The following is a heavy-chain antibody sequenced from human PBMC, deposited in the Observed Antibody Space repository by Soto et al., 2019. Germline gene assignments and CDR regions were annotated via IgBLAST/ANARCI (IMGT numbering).Heavy chain of an antibody. V-gene: IGHV4-39*01. CDR1: GGSISSSSYY. CDR3: ARRKTDDYVWGSYRPGFDY. J-gene: IGHJ4*02. D-gene: IGHD3-16*02. Sequence: TLSLTCTVSGGSISSSSYYWGWIRQPPGKGLEWIGSIYYSGSTYYSPSLKSRVTISVDTSKNQFSLKLSSVTAADTAVYYCARRKTDDYVWGSYRPGFDYWGQGTLVPVSS. CDR2: IYYSGST.